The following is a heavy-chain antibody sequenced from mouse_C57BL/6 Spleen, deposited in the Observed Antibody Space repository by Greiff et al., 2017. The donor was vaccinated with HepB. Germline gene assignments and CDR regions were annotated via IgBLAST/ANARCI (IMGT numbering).Heavy chain of an antibody. CDR3: ARSVYGSSPYAMDY. V-gene: IGHV1-82*01. D-gene: IGHD1-1*01. J-gene: IGHJ4*01. Sequence: VQLQQSGPELVKPGASVKISCKASGYAFSSSWMNWVKQRPGKGLEWIGRIYPGDGDTNYNGKFKGKATLTADKSSSTAYMQLSSLTSEDSAVYFCARSVYGSSPYAMDYWGQGTSVTVSS. CDR2: IYPGDGDT. CDR1: GYAFSSSW.